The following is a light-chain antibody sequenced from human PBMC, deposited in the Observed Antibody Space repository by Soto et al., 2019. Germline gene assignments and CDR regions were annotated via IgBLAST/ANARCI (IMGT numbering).Light chain of an antibody. V-gene: IGLV2-14*03. CDR1: SIDIAYYDY. CDR2: HVS. J-gene: IGLJ3*02. Sequence: QSALTQPASVSGSPGQSITISCTGASIDIAYYDYISWYQHHPGEAPKLIIFHVSDRPSGVSDRFSGSKSGNTASLTISGLQAEDEADYYCSSYSRTTSLGVFGGGTKLTVL. CDR3: SSYSRTTSLGV.